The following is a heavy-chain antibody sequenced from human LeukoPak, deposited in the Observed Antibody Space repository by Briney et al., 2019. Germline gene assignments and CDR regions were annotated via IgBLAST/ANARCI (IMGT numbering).Heavy chain of an antibody. CDR2: INPRTGGT. CDR3: ARDPGYSSAWPNWFFDL. J-gene: IGHJ2*01. CDR1: GYTFTDYY. D-gene: IGHD6-19*01. V-gene: IGHV1-2*02. Sequence: GASVKVSCKTSGYTFTDYYMHWLRQAPGQGLEWMGWINPRTGGTKYAQKFQGRVTMTRDTSISTAYVDLSRLRSDDTAIYYCARDPGYSSAWPNWFFDLWGRGTLVTVSS.